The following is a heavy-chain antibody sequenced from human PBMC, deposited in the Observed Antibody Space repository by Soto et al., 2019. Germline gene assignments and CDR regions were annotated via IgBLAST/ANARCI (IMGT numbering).Heavy chain of an antibody. Sequence: PGESLKISCKGSGYSFTSYWIGWVRQMPGKGLEWMGIIYPGDSDTRYSPSFQGQVTISADKSISTAYLQWSSLKASDTAMYYCARLHYDSSGYYGDFDYWGQGTLVTVSS. J-gene: IGHJ4*02. D-gene: IGHD3-22*01. V-gene: IGHV5-51*01. CDR2: IYPGDSDT. CDR3: ARLHYDSSGYYGDFDY. CDR1: GYSFTSYW.